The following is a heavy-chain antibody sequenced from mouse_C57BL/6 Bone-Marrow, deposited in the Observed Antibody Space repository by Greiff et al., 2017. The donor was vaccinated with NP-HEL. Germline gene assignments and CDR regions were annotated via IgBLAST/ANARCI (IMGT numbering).Heavy chain of an antibody. CDR2: IYPGSGST. Sequence: QVHVKQPGAELVKPGASVKMSCKASGYTFTSYWITWVKQRPGQGLEWIGDIYPGSGSTNYNEKFKSKATLTVDTSSSTAYMQLSSLTSEDSAVYYCARGEFITTVAPTYWGQGTTLTVSS. D-gene: IGHD1-1*01. J-gene: IGHJ2*01. CDR1: GYTFTSYW. V-gene: IGHV1-55*01. CDR3: ARGEFITTVAPTY.